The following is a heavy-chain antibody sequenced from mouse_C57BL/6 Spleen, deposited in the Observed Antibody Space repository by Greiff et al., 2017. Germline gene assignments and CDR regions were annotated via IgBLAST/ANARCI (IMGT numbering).Heavy chain of an antibody. Sequence: EVMLVESGGGLVQPKGSLKLSCAASGFSFNTYAMNWVRQAPGKGLEWVARIRSKSNNYATYYADSVKDRFTISRDDSESMLYLQMNNLKTEDTAMYHCVRDGLYSYGSSLLAYWGQGSLATGSA. D-gene: IGHD1-1*01. V-gene: IGHV10-1*01. J-gene: IGHJ3*01. CDR1: GFSFNTYA. CDR2: IRSKSNNYAT. CDR3: VRDGLYSYGSSLLAY.